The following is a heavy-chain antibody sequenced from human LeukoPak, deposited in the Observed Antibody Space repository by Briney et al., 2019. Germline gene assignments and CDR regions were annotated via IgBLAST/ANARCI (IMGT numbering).Heavy chain of an antibody. D-gene: IGHD1-26*01. J-gene: IGHJ4*02. V-gene: IGHV3-7*05. Sequence: HPGGSLRLSCAASGFNFRSYWMKWVRQAPGKGLEWVANIKEDGSKKYYVDSVKGRFTISRDNAENSPYLQMNSLRVEDTAVYYCARGSAWERGSYDYWGQGTLVTVSS. CDR1: GFNFRSYW. CDR3: ARGSAWERGSYDY. CDR2: IKEDGSKK.